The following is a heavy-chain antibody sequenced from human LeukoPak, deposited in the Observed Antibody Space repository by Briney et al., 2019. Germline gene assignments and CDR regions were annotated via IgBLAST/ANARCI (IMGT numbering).Heavy chain of an antibody. CDR3: ARVDDY. Sequence: ASVKVSCKASGYTFTGYYMHWVRQAPGQGLEWMGWINPNSGSTNYAQKFQGRVTISVDTSKNQLSLKLSSVTAADTAVYYCARVDDYWGQGTLVTVSS. CDR2: INPNSGST. V-gene: IGHV1-2*02. D-gene: IGHD3-9*01. CDR1: GYTFTGYY. J-gene: IGHJ4*02.